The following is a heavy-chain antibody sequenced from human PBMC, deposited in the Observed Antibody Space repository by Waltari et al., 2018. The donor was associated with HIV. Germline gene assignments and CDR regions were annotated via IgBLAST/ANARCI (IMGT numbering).Heavy chain of an antibody. J-gene: IGHJ4*02. D-gene: IGHD3-3*01. Sequence: EVQLSESGGGLVQPGESLRLSCVGSDFNVTTYDMAWVRQTPGRGLHWISSLSHSDLETYYADSVKGRFSVSRDDAENTLHLHMDRLTVDDTALYYCVRVAATASAPFDLWGQGTLVTVSS. CDR1: DFNVTTYD. CDR3: VRVAATASAPFDL. V-gene: IGHV3-23*01. CDR2: LSHSDLET.